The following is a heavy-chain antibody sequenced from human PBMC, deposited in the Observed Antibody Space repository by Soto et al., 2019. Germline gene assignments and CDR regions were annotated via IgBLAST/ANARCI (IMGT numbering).Heavy chain of an antibody. V-gene: IGHV3-15*01. CDR3: TTDYPRSLPGY. CDR1: GFTFSIAW. Sequence: GGSLRLSCAASGFTFSIAWMSWVRQAPGKGLEWVGRIKSKTDGGTTDYAAPVKGRFTISRDDSKNTLYLQMNSLKTEDTAVYYCTTDYPRSLPGYWGQGTLVTVSS. J-gene: IGHJ4*02. CDR2: IKSKTDGGTT.